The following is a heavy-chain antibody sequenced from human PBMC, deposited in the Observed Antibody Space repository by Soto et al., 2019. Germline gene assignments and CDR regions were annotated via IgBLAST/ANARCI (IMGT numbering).Heavy chain of an antibody. CDR2: IWNDGSER. CDR1: GFTFRSYG. Sequence: QVQLVESGGGVVQPGRSLRLSCAASGFTFRSYGMHWVRQAPGKGLEWVAVIWNDGSERYYADSVKGRFTISRDNSKNTLELQMNSLRAEDTAVYYGARDRAGVGYNIDVWGQGTTVTVSS. V-gene: IGHV3-33*01. D-gene: IGHD5-12*01. CDR3: ARDRAGVGYNIDV. J-gene: IGHJ6*02.